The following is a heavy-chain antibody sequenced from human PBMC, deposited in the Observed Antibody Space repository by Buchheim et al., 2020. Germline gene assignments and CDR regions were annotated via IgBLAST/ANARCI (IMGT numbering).Heavy chain of an antibody. Sequence: EVQVLESGGGLVQPGGSLRLSCAASGFTFNHYAMNWVRQAPGKGLEWVSAITGSGAATYYADSVRGRFTISRDNSKDTLYLEMDRLRGEDTAVYYCAKDWDDHGDPGFPHYWGRGT. CDR3: AKDWDDHGDPGFPHY. J-gene: IGHJ4*02. V-gene: IGHV3-23*01. CDR1: GFTFNHYA. CDR2: ITGSGAAT. D-gene: IGHD4-17*01.